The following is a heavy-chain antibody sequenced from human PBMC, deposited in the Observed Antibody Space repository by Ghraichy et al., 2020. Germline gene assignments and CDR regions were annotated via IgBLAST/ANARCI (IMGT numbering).Heavy chain of an antibody. CDR1: GFTFNRDW. V-gene: IGHV3-7*01. CDR3: ARDTNDYDWGSVRPTFEFDWFDP. D-gene: IGHD3-16*01. J-gene: IGHJ5*02. CDR2: IRDDEGEK. Sequence: GESLNISCAVSGFTFNRDWMSWVRQAPGKGLEWVANIRDDEGEKYYAESVRGRFTISRDNVQNLVFLQMDSLRVEDSAMYYCARDTNDYDWGSVRPTFEFDWFDPWGQGTLVTVS.